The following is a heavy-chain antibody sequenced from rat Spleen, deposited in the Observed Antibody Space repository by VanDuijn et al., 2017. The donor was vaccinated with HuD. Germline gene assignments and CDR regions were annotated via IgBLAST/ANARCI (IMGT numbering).Heavy chain of an antibody. CDR3: ARHPQLGTYWYFDF. CDR1: GFTFSNYD. Sequence: EVQLVESGGGLVQPGRSLKLSCAASGFTFSNYDMAWGRQAPTRGLDWVASINSGGDNTYYRDSVKGRFTISSDNAKSTLYLQLDSLRSEDTATYYCARHPQLGTYWYFDFWGPGTMVTVSS. CDR2: INSGGDNT. V-gene: IGHV5S23*01. D-gene: IGHD3-4*01. J-gene: IGHJ1*01.